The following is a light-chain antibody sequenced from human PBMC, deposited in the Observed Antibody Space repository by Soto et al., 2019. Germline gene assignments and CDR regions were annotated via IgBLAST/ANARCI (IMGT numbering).Light chain of an antibody. CDR2: DVS. V-gene: IGLV2-8*01. CDR3: TSYAGMNNFCV. CDR1: SGDVGGYNY. Sequence: QSALTQPTSASGSPGQSVTISCTGTSGDVGGYNYVSWYQQHPGKAPKLIIYDVSERPSGVPDRFSGSKSGNTASLTVSGLQAEDEADYYCTSYAGMNNFCVFGTGTKLTVL. J-gene: IGLJ1*01.